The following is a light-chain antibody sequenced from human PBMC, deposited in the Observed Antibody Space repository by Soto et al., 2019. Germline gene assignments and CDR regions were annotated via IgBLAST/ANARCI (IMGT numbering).Light chain of an antibody. CDR2: EVS. J-gene: IGLJ2*01. CDR3: SSYTSSSTLV. Sequence: QSALTQPASVSGSPGQSITISCTGTSSDVGGYNYVSWYQQHPGKASKLMIYEVSNRPSGVSNRFSGSKSGNTASLTISGLQAEDEAAYYCSSYTSSSTLVLGGGTKVTVL. V-gene: IGLV2-14*01. CDR1: SSDVGGYNY.